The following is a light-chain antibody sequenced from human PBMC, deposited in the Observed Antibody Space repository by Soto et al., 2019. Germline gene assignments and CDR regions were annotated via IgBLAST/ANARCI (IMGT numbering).Light chain of an antibody. CDR1: SNDVGNYNF. Sequence: QSVLTQPPSASGSPGQSVTISCTGTSNDVGNYNFVSWYQQHPGKAPKLMIFDVSERPSGVPRRFFGSKSGTTASLTVSGLQPEDEAYYYCSCPSTSDVLLFGGGTKLTVL. CDR2: DVS. J-gene: IGLJ2*01. V-gene: IGLV2-8*01. CDR3: SCPSTSDVLL.